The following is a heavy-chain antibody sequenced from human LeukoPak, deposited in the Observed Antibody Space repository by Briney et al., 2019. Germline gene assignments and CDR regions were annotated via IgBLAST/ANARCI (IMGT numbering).Heavy chain of an antibody. Sequence: PSETLSLTCTVSGGSINTYYWSWIRQPPGKGLERIGYIYYSGSTNYNPSLKSRVTISVDTSKNQFSLKLSSVTAADTAVYYCAREDGSSWYYFDSWGQGTLVTVSS. CDR1: GGSINTYY. J-gene: IGHJ4*02. CDR2: IYYSGST. CDR3: AREDGSSWYYFDS. V-gene: IGHV4-59*01. D-gene: IGHD6-13*01.